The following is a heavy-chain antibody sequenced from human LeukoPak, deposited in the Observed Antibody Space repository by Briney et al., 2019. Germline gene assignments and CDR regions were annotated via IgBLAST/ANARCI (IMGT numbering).Heavy chain of an antibody. CDR3: VGTPSDYYDSSGSEH. CDR2: IYYSGST. Sequence: SGTLSLTGTVSGGSISSSSYYWGWIRQPPGKGLEWIGSIYYSGSTYYNPSLKSRVTISVDTSKNQFSLKLSSVTAADTAVYYCVGTPSDYYDSSGSEHWGQGTLVTVSS. J-gene: IGHJ4*02. V-gene: IGHV4-39*01. D-gene: IGHD3-22*01. CDR1: GGSISSSSYY.